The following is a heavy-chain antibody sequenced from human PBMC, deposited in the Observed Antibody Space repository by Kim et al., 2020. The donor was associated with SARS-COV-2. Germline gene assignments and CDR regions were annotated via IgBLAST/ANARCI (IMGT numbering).Heavy chain of an antibody. V-gene: IGHV5-51*01. CDR1: GYRFSSYH. CDR3: ARRAYCDGDCAKWYNDYNGMDV. J-gene: IGHJ6*02. CDR2: IYPGDSKN. D-gene: IGHD2-21*01. Sequence: GESLKIPCQGSGYRFSSYHIVWVRQMPGKGLEWMGIIYPGDSKNTYSPSFQGQVTISADKSIYAAHLQRHSLKASATAIYYCARRAYCDGDCAKWYNDYNGMDVWGQGTTVTVSS.